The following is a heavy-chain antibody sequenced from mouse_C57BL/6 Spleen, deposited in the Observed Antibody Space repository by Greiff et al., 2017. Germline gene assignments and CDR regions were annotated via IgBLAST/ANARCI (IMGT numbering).Heavy chain of an antibody. CDR2: ISSGGDYI. D-gene: IGHD2-3*01. CDR3: TRDDGYYRFAY. J-gene: IGHJ3*01. V-gene: IGHV5-9-1*02. Sequence: EVQRVESGEGLVKPGGSLKLSCAASGFTFSSYAMSWVRQTPEKRLEWVAYISSGGDYIYYADTMKGRFTISRDNARNTLYLQMSSLKSEDTAMYYCTRDDGYYRFAYWGQGTLVTVSA. CDR1: GFTFSSYA.